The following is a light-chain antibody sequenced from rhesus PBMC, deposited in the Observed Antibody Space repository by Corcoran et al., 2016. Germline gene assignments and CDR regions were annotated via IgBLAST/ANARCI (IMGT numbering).Light chain of an antibody. CDR2: GAS. Sequence: EIVMTPSTATLSLSPGETATISCRTSPSVSSYVAWYQQKPVQSPRLLIYGASSRATGIPASFSGRGSVSEFTRTISSREPEDCAVYYCQETSNLSLTFGPGTKLDIK. CDR3: QETSNLSLT. V-gene: IGKV3-31*02. J-gene: IGKJ3*01. CDR1: PSVSSY.